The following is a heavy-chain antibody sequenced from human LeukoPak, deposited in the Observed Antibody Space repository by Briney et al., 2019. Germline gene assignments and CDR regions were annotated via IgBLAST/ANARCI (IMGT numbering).Heavy chain of an antibody. J-gene: IGHJ4*02. CDR1: GGTFSSYA. Sequence: GASVKVSCKASGGTFSSYAISWVRQAPGQGLEWMGGIIPIFGTANYAQKFQGRVTITTDESTSTAYMELSSLRSADTAVYYCASSPRGYSYGTYFDYWGQGTLGTVSS. CDR2: IIPIFGTA. V-gene: IGHV1-69*05. CDR3: ASSPRGYSYGTYFDY. D-gene: IGHD5-18*01.